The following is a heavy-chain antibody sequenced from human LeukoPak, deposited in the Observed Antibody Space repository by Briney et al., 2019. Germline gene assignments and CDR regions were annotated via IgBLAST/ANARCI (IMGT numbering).Heavy chain of an antibody. Sequence: ASVKVSCKASGYTFTSYVINWVRQATGQGPEWMGWMNHSSGNTGYAQRFHGRVTMTRDNAQNTAYLELSSLRSEDTAVYYCASHTYYYSSGSFAYWGQGTLVTVSS. V-gene: IGHV1-8*01. CDR2: MNHSSGNT. CDR1: GYTFTSYV. CDR3: ASHTYYYSSGSFAY. D-gene: IGHD3-10*01. J-gene: IGHJ4*02.